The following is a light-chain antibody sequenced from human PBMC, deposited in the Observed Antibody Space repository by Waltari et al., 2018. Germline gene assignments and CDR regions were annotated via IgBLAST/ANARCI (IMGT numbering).Light chain of an antibody. CDR1: QDIANH. CDR3: QQYDSLPPA. CDR2: DAS. J-gene: IGKJ5*01. V-gene: IGKV1-33*01. Sequence: DIQMTQSPSSLSASVGDRVTITCQASQDIANHLNWYQQKPGKAPKFLIYDASNLETGVPSRFTGGGSGTDFTFTISSLQPEDFATYYCQQYDSLPPAFGQGTRLEIK.